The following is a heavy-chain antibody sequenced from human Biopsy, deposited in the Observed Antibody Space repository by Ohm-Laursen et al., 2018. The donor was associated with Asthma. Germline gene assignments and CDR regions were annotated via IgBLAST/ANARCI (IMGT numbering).Heavy chain of an antibody. V-gene: IGHV1-18*01. D-gene: IGHD2-15*01. CDR1: GGTFGNYA. Sequence: VSSVKVSCKASGGTFGNYAISWVRQAPGQGLDWMGWISVYNGDTDYAQKLQGRVTMTTDTSTSTAYMELRSLRSDDTAVYYCARHRGYCTGGSCYPDFDYWGQGTLVTVSS. J-gene: IGHJ4*02. CDR3: ARHRGYCTGGSCYPDFDY. CDR2: ISVYNGDT.